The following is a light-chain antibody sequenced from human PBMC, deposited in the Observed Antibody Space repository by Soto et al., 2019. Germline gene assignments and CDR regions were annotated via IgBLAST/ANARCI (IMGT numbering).Light chain of an antibody. Sequence: QAGPSHPPSASRSPGHSVSISCTGTSSDVGGYNYVSWYQQHPGKAPKLMIYEVNKRPSGVPDRFSGSKSGNTASLTVSGLQAEDEADYYCSSYAGSSNVFGTGTKVTVL. CDR3: SSYAGSSNV. CDR2: EVN. V-gene: IGLV2-8*01. J-gene: IGLJ1*01. CDR1: SSDVGGYNY.